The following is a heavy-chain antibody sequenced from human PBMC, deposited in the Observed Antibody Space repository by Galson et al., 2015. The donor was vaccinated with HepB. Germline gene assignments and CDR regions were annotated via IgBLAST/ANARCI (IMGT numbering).Heavy chain of an antibody. CDR2: ISTYSGDT. D-gene: IGHD3/OR15-3a*01. J-gene: IGHJ6*04. Sequence: SVKVSCKASGYTFSSHGLSWVRQAPGQGLEWMGWISTYSGDTHYAQKLQGRVTLTTDTSTSTVYMEMGSLTSDDTAVYYCARDVDYLLGVWGKGTTVTVSS. CDR1: GYTFSSHG. CDR3: ARDVDYLLGV. V-gene: IGHV1-18*01.